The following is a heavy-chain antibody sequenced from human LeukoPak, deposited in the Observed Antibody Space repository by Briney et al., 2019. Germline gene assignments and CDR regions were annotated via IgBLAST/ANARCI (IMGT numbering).Heavy chain of an antibody. J-gene: IGHJ4*02. CDR2: IKSKTDGGTT. CDR1: GFTFSNAL. D-gene: IGHD3-10*01. V-gene: IGHV3-15*01. CDR3: TLPWGSGSYYDY. Sequence: PGGSLRLSCAASGFTFSNALLNWVRQAPGKGLEWVGHIKSKTDGGTTDYAAPVKGRFTISRDDSKNTLFLQMNSLKTEDTAVYYCTLPWGSGSYYDYRGQGTLVTVSS.